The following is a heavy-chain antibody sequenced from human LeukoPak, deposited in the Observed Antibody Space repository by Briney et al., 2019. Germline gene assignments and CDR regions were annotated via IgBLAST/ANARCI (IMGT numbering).Heavy chain of an antibody. CDR3: ARDYCSGGSCYSS. J-gene: IGHJ4*02. Sequence: SETLSLTCTVSGGSISSYYWSWIRQPAGEGLEWIGRIYTSGSTNYNPSLKSRVTISVDTSKNQFSLKLSSVTAADTAVYYCARDYCSGGSCYSSWGQGTLVTVSS. CDR1: GGSISSYY. V-gene: IGHV4-4*07. CDR2: IYTSGST. D-gene: IGHD2-15*01.